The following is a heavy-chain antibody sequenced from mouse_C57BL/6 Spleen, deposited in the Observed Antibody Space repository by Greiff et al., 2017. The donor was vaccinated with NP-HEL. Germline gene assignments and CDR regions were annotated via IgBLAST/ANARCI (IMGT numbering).Heavy chain of an antibody. CDR1: GFTFSDYG. CDR2: ISSGSSTI. Sequence: EVKLVESGGGLVKPGGSLKLSCAASGFTFSDYGMHWVRQAPEKGLEWVAYISSGSSTIYYADTVKGRFTISRDNAQNTLFLHMTSLRSEDTAMYYCARPGGSSYYCDYWGQGTTLTVSS. V-gene: IGHV5-17*01. CDR3: ARPGGSSYYCDY. J-gene: IGHJ2*01. D-gene: IGHD1-1*01.